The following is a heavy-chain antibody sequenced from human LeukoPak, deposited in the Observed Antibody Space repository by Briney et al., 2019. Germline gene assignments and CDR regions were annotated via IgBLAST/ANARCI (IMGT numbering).Heavy chain of an antibody. CDR3: ARHGVYYDILTGYYPMGYFDY. CDR1: GGSISSYY. CDR2: IYYSGST. J-gene: IGHJ4*02. D-gene: IGHD3-9*01. V-gene: IGHV4-59*08. Sequence: SETLSLTCTVPGGSISSYYWSWIRQPPGKGLEWIGYIYYSGSTNYNPSLKSRVTISVDTSKNQFSLKLSSVTAADTAVYYCARHGVYYDILTGYYPMGYFDYWGQGTLVTVSS.